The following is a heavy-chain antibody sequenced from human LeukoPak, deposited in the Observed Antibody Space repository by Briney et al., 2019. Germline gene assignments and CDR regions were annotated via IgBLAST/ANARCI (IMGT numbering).Heavy chain of an antibody. J-gene: IGHJ4*02. CDR3: ARGYYDIFTGYYDSGFDY. Sequence: ASVKVSCKASGYTFTSYYMHWVRQAPGQGLEWMGLINPTGGSTGYAQKFQGRVTMTRDMSTSTAYMELSRLRSDDTAVYYCARGYYDIFTGYYDSGFDYWGQGTLVTVSS. CDR2: INPTGGST. V-gene: IGHV1-46*01. D-gene: IGHD3-9*01. CDR1: GYTFTSYY.